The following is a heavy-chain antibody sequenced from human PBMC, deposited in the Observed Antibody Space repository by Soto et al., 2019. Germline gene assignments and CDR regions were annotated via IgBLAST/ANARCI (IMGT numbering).Heavy chain of an antibody. CDR2: IGSVGGDA. CDR3: VKDRMAYNSVWDPFDI. V-gene: IGHV3-23*01. D-gene: IGHD1-20*01. CDR1: GFTFYSYA. J-gene: IGHJ3*02. Sequence: GGSLRLSCAASGFTFYSYAMSWVRQAPGKGLEWVSTIGSVGGDAYYADSVKGRFTISRDDSKNTLLLQMNSLRAEDTAVYYCVKDRMAYNSVWDPFDIWGQGTMVTVSS.